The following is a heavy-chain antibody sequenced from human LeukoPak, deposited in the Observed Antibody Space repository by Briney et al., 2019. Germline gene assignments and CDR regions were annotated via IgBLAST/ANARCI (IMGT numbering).Heavy chain of an antibody. V-gene: IGHV4-59*08. D-gene: IGHD3-10*01. Sequence: PSETLSLTCTVSGGSISSYYWSWIRQPPGKGLEWIGYIYYSGSTNYNPSLKSRVTISVDTSKNQFSLKLSSVTAADTAVYYCARQNGSGSRYWIDPWGQGTLVTVSS. CDR2: IYYSGST. CDR1: GGSISSYY. J-gene: IGHJ5*02. CDR3: ARQNGSGSRYWIDP.